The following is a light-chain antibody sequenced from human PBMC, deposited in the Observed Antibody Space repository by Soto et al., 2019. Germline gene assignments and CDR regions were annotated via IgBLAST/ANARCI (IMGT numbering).Light chain of an antibody. J-gene: IGKJ1*01. Sequence: ENVLTQSPGTLSLSPGERATLSCRASQSVSNNYLAWYQQKPGQAPRLLIYGASNRATGIPDRFSGGGSGTDFTLTITRLEPEDSAVYYCQQYGISPRAFSQGTKVEIK. CDR2: GAS. V-gene: IGKV3-20*01. CDR3: QQYGISPRA. CDR1: QSVSNNY.